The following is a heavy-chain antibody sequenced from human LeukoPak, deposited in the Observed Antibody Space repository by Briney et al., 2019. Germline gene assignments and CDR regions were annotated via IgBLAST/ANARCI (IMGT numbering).Heavy chain of an antibody. J-gene: IGHJ5*02. D-gene: IGHD4-17*01. CDR1: GITFSDYG. V-gene: IGHV3-30*02. Sequence: GGSLRLSCAASGITFSDYGMHWVRQAPGKGLEWVAFMRYDASNRYYVDSVKGRFTIYRDSSKNTLYLQMNRLRAEDTAVYYCARESTVTPGNVNWFDTWGQGTLVTVSS. CDR2: MRYDASNR. CDR3: ARESTVTPGNVNWFDT.